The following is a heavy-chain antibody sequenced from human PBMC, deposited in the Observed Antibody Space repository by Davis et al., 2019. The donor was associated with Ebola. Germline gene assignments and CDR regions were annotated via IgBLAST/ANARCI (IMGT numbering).Heavy chain of an antibody. Sequence: PGGSLRLSCAASGFTFSSYAMSWVRQAPGKGLEWVSAISGGGGSTYYADSVKGRFTISRDNSKNTLYLQMNSLRAEDTAVYYCAKDRHSSSWALAYWGQGTLVTVSS. V-gene: IGHV3-23*01. CDR2: ISGGGGST. CDR3: AKDRHSSSWALAY. D-gene: IGHD6-13*01. CDR1: GFTFSSYA. J-gene: IGHJ4*02.